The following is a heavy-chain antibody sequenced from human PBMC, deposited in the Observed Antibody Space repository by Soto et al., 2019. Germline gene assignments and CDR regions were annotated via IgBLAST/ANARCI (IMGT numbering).Heavy chain of an antibody. CDR1: GFTFSSYG. CDR3: AKGYYYDSSGYFSLNGMDV. D-gene: IGHD3-22*01. CDR2: ISYDGSNK. Sequence: GGSLRLSCAASGFTFSSYGMHWVRQAPGKGLEWVAVISYDGSNKYYADSVKGRFTISRDNSKNTLYLQMNSLRAEDTAVYYCAKGYYYDSSGYFSLNGMDVWGQGTTVTVSS. J-gene: IGHJ6*02. V-gene: IGHV3-30*18.